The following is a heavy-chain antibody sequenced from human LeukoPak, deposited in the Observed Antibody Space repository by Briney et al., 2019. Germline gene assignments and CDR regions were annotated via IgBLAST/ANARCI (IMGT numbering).Heavy chain of an antibody. V-gene: IGHV3-11*06. J-gene: IGHJ5*02. CDR3: ARVSRYFDWLSPGNNWFDP. Sequence: NSGGSLRLSCAASGFTFSDYYMSWIRQAPGKGLEWVSYISSSSSYTNYADSVKGRFTISRDNAKNSLYLQMNSLRAVDTAVYYCARVSRYFDWLSPGNNWFDPWGQGTLVTVSS. D-gene: IGHD3-9*01. CDR1: GFTFSDYY. CDR2: ISSSSSYT.